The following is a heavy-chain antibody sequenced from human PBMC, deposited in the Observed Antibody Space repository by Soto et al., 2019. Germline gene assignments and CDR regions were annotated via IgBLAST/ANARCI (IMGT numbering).Heavy chain of an antibody. CDR2: ISTRGGRT. J-gene: IGHJ4*02. V-gene: IGHV3-23*01. CDR1: GFSFSSYA. D-gene: IGHD3-22*01. CDR3: AKEFYYDASGQYSDLYFDS. Sequence: EVLLLESGGGLTQPGGSLRLACAASGFSFSSYAMSWVRQAPPQGLEWVSSISTRGGRTYYAASVKGRFSISRDNSANAVYLDMDKLRAEDTGIYYCAKEFYYDASGQYSDLYFDSWGQGALVTVSS.